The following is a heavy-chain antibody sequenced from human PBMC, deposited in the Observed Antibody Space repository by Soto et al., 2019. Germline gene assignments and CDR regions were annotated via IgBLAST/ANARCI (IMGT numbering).Heavy chain of an antibody. D-gene: IGHD5-12*01. V-gene: IGHV3-23*01. CDR1: GFTFSSYA. J-gene: IGHJ4*02. CDR3: AKGFYETLGGPLDY. Sequence: GGSLRLSCAASGFTFSSYAMSWVRQAPGKGLEWVSAISGSGGSTYYADSVKGRFTISRDNSKNTLYLQMNSLRAEDTAVYYCAKGFYETLGGPLDYWGQGTLVTVSS. CDR2: ISGSGGST.